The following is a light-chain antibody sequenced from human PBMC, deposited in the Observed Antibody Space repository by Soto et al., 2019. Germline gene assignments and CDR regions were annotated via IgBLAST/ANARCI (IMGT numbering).Light chain of an antibody. V-gene: IGKV3-15*01. CDR3: QQDNNWHPRIT. Sequence: EIVMTQSPATLSVSPGERATLSCRASQSVSNNLAWYQQKPGQAPRLLIYDASTRASGIPVKFSGSGSGTEFTLIISSLQSEDFAVYYCQQDNNWHPRITFGQGTRLEIK. J-gene: IGKJ5*01. CDR2: DAS. CDR1: QSVSNN.